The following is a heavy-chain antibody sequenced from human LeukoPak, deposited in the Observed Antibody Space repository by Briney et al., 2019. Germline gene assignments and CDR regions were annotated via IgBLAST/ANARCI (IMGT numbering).Heavy chain of an antibody. CDR2: ISYDGSNK. V-gene: IGHV3-30-3*01. J-gene: IGHJ4*02. CDR3: ARAPTGYDSSGYYYVRAPLDY. D-gene: IGHD3-22*01. Sequence: GRSLRLSCAASGFTFSSCAMHWVRPAPGKGREGGAVISYDGSNKYYADSVKGRFTISRDNSKNTLYLQMNSLRAEDTAVYYCARAPTGYDSSGYYYVRAPLDYWGQGTLVTVSS. CDR1: GFTFSSCA.